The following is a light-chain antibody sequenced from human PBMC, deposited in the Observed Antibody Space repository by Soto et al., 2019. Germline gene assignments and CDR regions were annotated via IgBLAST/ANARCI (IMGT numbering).Light chain of an antibody. CDR1: QDISNY. J-gene: IGKJ5*01. V-gene: IGKV1-33*01. Sequence: DIQMTQSPSSLSASVGARVTITCQASQDISNYLNWYQQKLGKAPKLLIYDASNLETGVPSRFSGSGSGTDSTFTISSLQLEDIATYYCQQYSHLITFGQGTRLEIK. CDR3: QQYSHLIT. CDR2: DAS.